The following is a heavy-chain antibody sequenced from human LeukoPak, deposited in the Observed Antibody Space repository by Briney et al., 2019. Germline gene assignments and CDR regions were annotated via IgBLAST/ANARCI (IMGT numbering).Heavy chain of an antibody. Sequence: ASGKVSCKASGGTFSSYAISWVRQAPGQGLEWMGGIIPIFDTANYAQKFQGRVTITADESTSTAYMELSSLRSEDTAVYYCATVYGSGSYYMGYWGQGTLVTVSS. CDR3: ATVYGSGSYYMGY. CDR2: IIPIFDTA. CDR1: GGTFSSYA. D-gene: IGHD3-10*01. J-gene: IGHJ4*02. V-gene: IGHV1-69*13.